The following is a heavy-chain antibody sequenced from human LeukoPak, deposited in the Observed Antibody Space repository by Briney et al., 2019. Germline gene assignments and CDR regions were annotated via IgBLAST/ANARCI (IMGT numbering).Heavy chain of an antibody. CDR2: ISYDGSNK. CDR3: ARDGRYDYAPDAFDI. D-gene: IGHD3-16*01. J-gene: IGHJ3*02. V-gene: IGHV3-30-3*01. Sequence: GGSLRLSCAASGFTFSSYAMHWVRQAPGKGLEWVAVISYDGSNKYYADSVKGRFTISRDNSKNTLYLQMNSLRAEDTAVYYCARDGRYDYAPDAFDIWGQGTMVTVSS. CDR1: GFTFSSYA.